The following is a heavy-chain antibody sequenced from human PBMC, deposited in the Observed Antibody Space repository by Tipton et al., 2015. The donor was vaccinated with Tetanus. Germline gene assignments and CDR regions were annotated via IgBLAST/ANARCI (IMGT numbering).Heavy chain of an antibody. Sequence: GLVKPSETLSLTCTVSGGSVRSGSYSWNWIRQPPGKGLEWLAYVSYSGRTNSNYSLKSRVTISVDTSKSQFSLRLTSVTAADTAVYYCARSKLLWFGESLSGFDSWGQGTLVTVSA. CDR1: GGSVRSGSYS. V-gene: IGHV4-61*01. CDR3: ARSKLLWFGESLSGFDS. D-gene: IGHD3-10*01. CDR2: VSYSGRT. J-gene: IGHJ4*02.